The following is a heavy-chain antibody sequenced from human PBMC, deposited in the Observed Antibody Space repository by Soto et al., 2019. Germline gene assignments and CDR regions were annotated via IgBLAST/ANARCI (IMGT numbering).Heavy chain of an antibody. J-gene: IGHJ4*02. CDR1: GGSISSGGYY. CDR2: IYYSGST. Sequence: PSEPLSLTCTVYGGSISSGGYYWSWIRLHPAKGLEWIGYIYYSGSTYYNPSLKSRVTISVDTSKNQFSLKLSSVTAADTAVYYCARGYSSGWYSNWGQGTLVRVSS. D-gene: IGHD6-19*01. V-gene: IGHV4-31*03. CDR3: ARGYSSGWYSN.